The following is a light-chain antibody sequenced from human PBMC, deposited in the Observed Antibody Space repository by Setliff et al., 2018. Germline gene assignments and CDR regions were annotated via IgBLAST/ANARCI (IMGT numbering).Light chain of an antibody. Sequence: QSALTQPASVSGSPGQSITISCTGTSSDVGGYNYVSWYQQHPDKAPKLMIFDVSNRPSGVSNRFSGSKSGNTASLTISGLQAEDGADYYCSSYTSSSTQVFGTGTKVTVL. CDR1: SSDVGGYNY. CDR2: DVS. CDR3: SSYTSSSTQV. J-gene: IGLJ1*01. V-gene: IGLV2-14*03.